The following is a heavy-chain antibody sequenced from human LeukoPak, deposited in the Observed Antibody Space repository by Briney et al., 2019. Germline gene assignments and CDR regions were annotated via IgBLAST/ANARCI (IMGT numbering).Heavy chain of an antibody. CDR1: GGSISSYY. J-gene: IGHJ4*02. Sequence: SETLSLTCTVSGGSISSYYWSWIRQPPGKGLEWIGYIYYSGSTSYNPSLKSRVTISVDTSKNQFSLKLSCVTAADTALYYCAREYPPADYWGQGTLVTVSS. CDR3: AREYPPADY. V-gene: IGHV4-59*01. CDR2: IYYSGST.